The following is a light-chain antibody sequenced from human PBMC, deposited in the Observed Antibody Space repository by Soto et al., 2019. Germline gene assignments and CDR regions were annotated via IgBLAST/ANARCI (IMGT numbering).Light chain of an antibody. V-gene: IGKV3-20*01. Sequence: EIVLTQSPGTLSLSPGETATISCRASQTIGRAYLARYQQIPGQAPRLLIFGSSIRATGIPDRFSGRGSGADFTLTISRLEPEDFAVYYCQQYASSPLLTFGGGTKVEIK. J-gene: IGKJ4*01. CDR1: QTIGRAY. CDR3: QQYASSPLLT. CDR2: GSS.